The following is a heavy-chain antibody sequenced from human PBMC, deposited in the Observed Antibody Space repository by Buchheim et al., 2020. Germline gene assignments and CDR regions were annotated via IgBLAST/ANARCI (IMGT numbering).Heavy chain of an antibody. D-gene: IGHD3-10*01. CDR3: AKGLFGGSPCWCFDL. Sequence: QVQLVESGGGVVQPGRSLRLSCAASGFTFISYGMHWVRQAPGKGLEWVAAISYDGSYKYYADSVMGRFTISRDNSKNTLYLQMNSLRAEDTAVNYCAKGLFGGSPCWCFDLWGRGTL. CDR1: GFTFISYG. J-gene: IGHJ2*01. V-gene: IGHV3-30*18. CDR2: ISYDGSYK.